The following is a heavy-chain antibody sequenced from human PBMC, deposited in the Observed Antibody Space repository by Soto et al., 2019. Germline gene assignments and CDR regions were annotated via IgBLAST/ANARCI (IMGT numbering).Heavy chain of an antibody. Sequence: EVQLVESGGGLVQPGGSLRLSCAASGFTFSNYWMNWVRQAPGKGLEWVANIKPDGSEKYYVDSVKGRFTISRDNANNSLFLQMNSLRADDTDVYYCAPLDVWGQGTTVTVSS. V-gene: IGHV3-7*01. J-gene: IGHJ6*02. CDR1: GFTFSNYW. CDR2: IKPDGSEK. CDR3: APLDV.